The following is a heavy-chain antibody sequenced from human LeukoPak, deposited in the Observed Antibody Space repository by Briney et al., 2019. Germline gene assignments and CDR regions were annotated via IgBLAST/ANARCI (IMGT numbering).Heavy chain of an antibody. CDR3: ARGPASGFGYNSGWYVNY. CDR2: INHSGGT. D-gene: IGHD6-19*01. Sequence: SETLSLTCAVYGGSFSDFYWSWIRQPPGKGLQWIGEINHSGGTQYNPSLKSRVTISVDMSQNHFSLNLASVTAADTAVYYCARGPASGFGYNSGWYVNYWGQGTLVTVSS. CDR1: GGSFSDFY. V-gene: IGHV4-34*01. J-gene: IGHJ4*02.